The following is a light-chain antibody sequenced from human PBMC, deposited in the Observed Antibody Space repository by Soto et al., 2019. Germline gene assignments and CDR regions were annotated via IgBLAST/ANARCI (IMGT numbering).Light chain of an antibody. CDR1: NIGSKS. CDR3: QVWDSSSDHPPVV. Sequence: VVTQPPSVSVAPGKTARITCGGNNIGSKSVHWYQQKPGQAPVLVIYYDSDRPSGVPERFSGSNSGNTATLTISRVEAGDEADYYCQVWDSSSDHPPVVFGGGTKLTVL. V-gene: IGLV3-21*04. CDR2: YDS. J-gene: IGLJ2*01.